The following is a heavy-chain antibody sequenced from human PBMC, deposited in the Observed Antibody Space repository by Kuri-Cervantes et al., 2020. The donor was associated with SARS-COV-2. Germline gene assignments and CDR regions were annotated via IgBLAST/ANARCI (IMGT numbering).Heavy chain of an antibody. D-gene: IGHD2-15*01. V-gene: IGHV3-30*18. CDR3: AKALRVVVVAATDLFDC. CDR1: GFTFRSYW. J-gene: IGHJ4*02. Sequence: GESLKISCKGSGFTFRSYWMHWVRQAPGKGLEWVAVISYDGSNKYYADSVKGRFTISRDNSKNTLYLQMNSLRAEDTAVYYCAKALRVVVVAATDLFDCRGQGTLVTVSS. CDR2: ISYDGSNK.